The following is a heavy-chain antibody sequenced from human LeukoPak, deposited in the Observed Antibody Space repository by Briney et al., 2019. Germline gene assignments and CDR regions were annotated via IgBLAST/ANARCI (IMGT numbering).Heavy chain of an antibody. CDR2: ISGTDYST. CDR1: GFTFSSYA. J-gene: IGHJ4*02. CDR3: AKVAASGSRTGYFDY. V-gene: IGHV3-23*01. Sequence: GGSLRLSCAASGFTFSSYAMSWVRQAPGKGLEWVSTISGTDYSTYYADSVKGRFTISRDSSKNTLYLQMNSLRAEDTAVYYCAKVAASGSRTGYFDYWGQGTLVTVSS. D-gene: IGHD1-26*01.